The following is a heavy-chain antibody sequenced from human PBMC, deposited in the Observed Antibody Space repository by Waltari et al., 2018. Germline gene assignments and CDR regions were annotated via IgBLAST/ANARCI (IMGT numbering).Heavy chain of an antibody. D-gene: IGHD2-15*01. CDR2: IYTSGST. V-gene: IGHV4-61*02. CDR1: GGSISSGSYY. Sequence: QVQLQESGPGLVKPSQTLSLTCTVSGGSISSGSYYWSWIRQPPGKGLEWIGRIYTSGSTNYNPSLKSRVTISVDTSKNQFSLKLSSVTAADTAVYYCARETLRYCSGGSCTFDYWGQGTLVTVSS. CDR3: ARETLRYCSGGSCTFDY. J-gene: IGHJ4*02.